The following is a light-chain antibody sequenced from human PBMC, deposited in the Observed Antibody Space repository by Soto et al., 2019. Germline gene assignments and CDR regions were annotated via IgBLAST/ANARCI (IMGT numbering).Light chain of an antibody. CDR2: HVS. CDR3: MQGTHWPPYT. Sequence: DVLMTQSPLSLPVTLGQPASISCWSSRSLAYIDGNTYLNWFQQRPGQSPRRLIYHVSNRDSGVPDRFSGIGSGTAFTLKISRVEAEDVAVYYCMQGTHWPPYTFGQGTKLEIK. V-gene: IGKV2-30*01. CDR1: RSLAYIDGNTY. J-gene: IGKJ2*01.